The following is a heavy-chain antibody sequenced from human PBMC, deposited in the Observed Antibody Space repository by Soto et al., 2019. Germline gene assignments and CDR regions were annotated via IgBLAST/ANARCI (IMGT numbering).Heavy chain of an antibody. CDR3: ARGFGASWAHDS. J-gene: IGHJ4*02. CDR2: IDTSNGRT. CDR1: GYTFTDHA. Sequence: QVRLVQSGAEVKKPGASVRVSCKASGYTFTDHAIHWVRQAPGQRPEGTGWIDTSNGRTRYSQKSLDRLTLARATSATTVYMEPSGLTSEDPGVYYCARGFGASWAHDSWGQGTLVTVSS. V-gene: IGHV1-3*04. D-gene: IGHD3-16*01.